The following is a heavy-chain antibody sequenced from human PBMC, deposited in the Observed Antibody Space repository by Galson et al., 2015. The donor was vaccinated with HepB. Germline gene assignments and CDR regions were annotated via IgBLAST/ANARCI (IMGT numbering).Heavy chain of an antibody. D-gene: IGHD6-13*01. Sequence: SLRLSCAASGFTFSSYGMHWVRQAPGKGLEWVAVISYDGSNKYYADSVKGRFTISRDNSKNTLYLQMNSLRAEDTAVYYCAKDRGYSSSWPYFDYWGQGTLVTVSS. V-gene: IGHV3-30*18. J-gene: IGHJ4*02. CDR1: GFTFSSYG. CDR2: ISYDGSNK. CDR3: AKDRGYSSSWPYFDY.